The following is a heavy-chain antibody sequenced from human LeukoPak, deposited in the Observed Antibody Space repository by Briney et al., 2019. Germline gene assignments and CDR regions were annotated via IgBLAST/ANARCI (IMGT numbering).Heavy chain of an antibody. V-gene: IGHV1-18*01. CDR2: ISAYNGNT. CDR1: GYTFTSYG. D-gene: IGHD3-9*01. J-gene: IGHJ4*02. Sequence: GASVKVSCKASGYTFTSYGISWVRQAPGQGLEWMGWISAYNGNTNYAQKLQGRVTMATDTSTSTAYMELRSLRSDDPAVYSCARAPRYFDWYKALFGYWGQGTLVTVSS. CDR3: ARAPRYFDWYKALFGY.